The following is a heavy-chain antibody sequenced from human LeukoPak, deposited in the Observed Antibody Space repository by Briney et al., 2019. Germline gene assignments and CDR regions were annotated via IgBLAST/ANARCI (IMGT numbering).Heavy chain of an antibody. D-gene: IGHD4-17*01. CDR1: GGSISSGDYY. J-gene: IGHJ4*02. V-gene: IGHV4-30-4*01. Sequence: SETLSLTCTVSGGSISSGDYYWSWIRQPPGKGLEWIGYIYYSGSTYYNPSFKSRVTISVDTSKNQFSLKLSSVTAADTAVYYCARDEPDPTVTSPLTLWGQGTLVTVSS. CDR3: ARDEPDPTVTSPLTL. CDR2: IYYSGST.